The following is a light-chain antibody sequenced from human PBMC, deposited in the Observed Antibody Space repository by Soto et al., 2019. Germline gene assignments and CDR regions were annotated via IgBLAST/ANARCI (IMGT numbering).Light chain of an antibody. CDR2: KAS. Sequence: DLQMTQSPSTLSASVGDRVTITCRASQSFVGWLAWYQQKPGKAPNLLIYKASSLEGGVPSRFSGSGSGTDFTLTISSLQPDDFATYYCQQYSSYPWTFGQGTKVE. V-gene: IGKV1-5*03. J-gene: IGKJ1*01. CDR1: QSFVGW. CDR3: QQYSSYPWT.